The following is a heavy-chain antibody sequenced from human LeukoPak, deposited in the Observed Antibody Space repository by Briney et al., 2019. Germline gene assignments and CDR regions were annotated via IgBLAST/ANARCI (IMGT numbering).Heavy chain of an antibody. CDR3: ARVEDTAMVPSFDY. CDR2: ISAYNGNT. V-gene: IGHV1-18*01. Sequence: ASVKVSCKASGYTFTSYGISWVRQAPGQGLEWMGWISAYNGNTNYAQKFQGRVTITADESTSTAYMELSSLRSEDTAVYYCARVEDTAMVPSFDYWGQGTLVTVSS. CDR1: GYTFTSYG. J-gene: IGHJ4*02. D-gene: IGHD5-18*01.